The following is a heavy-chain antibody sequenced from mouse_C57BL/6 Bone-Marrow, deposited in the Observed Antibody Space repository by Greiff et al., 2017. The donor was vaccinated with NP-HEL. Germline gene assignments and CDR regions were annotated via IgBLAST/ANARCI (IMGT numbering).Heavy chain of an antibody. Sequence: QVQLQQSGAELVKPGASVKLSCKASGYTFTSYWMHWVKQRPGQGLEWIGMIHPNSGSTNYNEKFKSKATLTVDKSSSTAYMQLSSLTSEDSAVYYCAFITTVVATVDYWGQGTTLTVSS. D-gene: IGHD1-1*01. CDR1: GYTFTSYW. J-gene: IGHJ2*01. CDR3: AFITTVVATVDY. V-gene: IGHV1-64*01. CDR2: IHPNSGST.